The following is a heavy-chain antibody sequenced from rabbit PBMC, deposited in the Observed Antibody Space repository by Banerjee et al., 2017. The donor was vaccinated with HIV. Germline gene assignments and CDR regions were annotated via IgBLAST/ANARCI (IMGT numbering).Heavy chain of an antibody. CDR3: ARAGYGGYGYGL. J-gene: IGHJ3*01. Sequence: QSLEESGGDLVKPGASLTLTCTASGFSFSSGYDMCWVRQAPGKGLEWIACILPDSSGSTYYASWAKGRFTISKTSSTTVTLQMTSLTAADTATYFCARAGYGGYGYGLWGQGTLVTVS. CDR2: ILPDSSGST. CDR1: GFSFSSGYD. V-gene: IGHV1S40*01. D-gene: IGHD6-1*01.